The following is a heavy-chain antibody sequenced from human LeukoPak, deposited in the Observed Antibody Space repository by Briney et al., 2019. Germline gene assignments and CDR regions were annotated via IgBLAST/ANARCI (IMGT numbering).Heavy chain of an antibody. J-gene: IGHJ4*02. CDR2: IGGSGGST. Sequence: GGSLRLSCAASGFTFSTYAMSWVRQAPGKGLEWVSVIGGSGGSTYYADSVKGRFTISRDNSKNTLYLQMNSLRAEDTAVYYCAKSSLVTTPLYYFDYWGQGTLVTVSS. D-gene: IGHD4-17*01. V-gene: IGHV3-23*01. CDR1: GFTFSTYA. CDR3: AKSSLVTTPLYYFDY.